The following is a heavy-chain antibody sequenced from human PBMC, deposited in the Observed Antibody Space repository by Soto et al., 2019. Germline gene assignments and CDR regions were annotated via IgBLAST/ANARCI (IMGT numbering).Heavy chain of an antibody. CDR3: ARKSRGYYEFWSGYLHNWFDP. CDR2: INHSGST. J-gene: IGHJ5*02. V-gene: IGHV4-34*01. D-gene: IGHD3-3*01. Sequence: TSETLSLTCAVYGGSFSGYYWSWIRQPPGKGLEWIGEINHSGSTNYNPSLKSRVTISVDTSKNQFSLKLSSVTAADTAVYYCARKSRGYYEFWSGYLHNWFDPWGQGTLVTVSS. CDR1: GGSFSGYY.